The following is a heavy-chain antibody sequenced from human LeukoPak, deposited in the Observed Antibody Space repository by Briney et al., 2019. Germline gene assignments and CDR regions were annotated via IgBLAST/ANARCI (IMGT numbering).Heavy chain of an antibody. CDR3: AATISGTAMVTSPIFDY. CDR1: GFTFTRSA. J-gene: IGHJ4*02. CDR2: IFVGSGNT. D-gene: IGHD5-18*01. V-gene: IGHV1-58*02. Sequence: ASVKISCKASGFTFTRSAMRSVRQARGQRREWIGWIFVGSGNTNYAQRFQERVTITTDMSTSTAYMERSSLRSENTAGYYCAATISGTAMVTSPIFDYWGQGKLVTVSS.